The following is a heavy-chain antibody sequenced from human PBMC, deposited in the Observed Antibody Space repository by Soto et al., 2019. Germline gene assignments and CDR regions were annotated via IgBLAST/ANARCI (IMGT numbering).Heavy chain of an antibody. CDR3: ARRALEHYYPSSGPSPLSY. CDR1: GFTFSSYS. V-gene: IGHV3-21*01. CDR2: ISSSSSYI. J-gene: IGHJ4*02. Sequence: PGGSLRLSCAASGFTFSSYSMNWVRQAPGKGLEWVSSISSSSSYIYYADSVKGRFTISRDNAKNSLYLQMNSLRAEDTAVYYCARRALEHYYPSSGPSPLSYWGQGTLVTVSS. D-gene: IGHD3-22*01.